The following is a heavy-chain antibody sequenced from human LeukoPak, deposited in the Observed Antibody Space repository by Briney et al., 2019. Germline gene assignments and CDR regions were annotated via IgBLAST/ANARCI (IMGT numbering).Heavy chain of an antibody. J-gene: IGHJ3*02. CDR2: IYYSGST. V-gene: IGHV4-59*08. Sequence: KPSETLSLTCTVSGGSISSYYWSWIRQPPGKGLEWIGYIYYSGSTNYNPSLKSRVTISVDTSKNQFSLKLSSVTAADTAVYYCARRALRHLPGAFDIWGQGTMVTVSS. D-gene: IGHD1-14*01. CDR1: GGSISSYY. CDR3: ARRALRHLPGAFDI.